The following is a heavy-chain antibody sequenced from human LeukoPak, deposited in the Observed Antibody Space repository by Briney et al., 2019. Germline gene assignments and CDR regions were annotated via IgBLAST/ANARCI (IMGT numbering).Heavy chain of an antibody. CDR3: AREADVLYASFDY. V-gene: IGHV3-11*01. J-gene: IGHJ4*02. D-gene: IGHD2-8*02. CDR1: GFTFSDCY. Sequence: GGSLRLSCAASGFTFSDCYMSWIRQAPGKGLEWVSYISSSGSTIYYADSVKGRFTISRDNAKNSLYLQMNSLRAEDTAVYYCAREADVLYASFDYWGQGTLVTVSS. CDR2: ISSSGSTI.